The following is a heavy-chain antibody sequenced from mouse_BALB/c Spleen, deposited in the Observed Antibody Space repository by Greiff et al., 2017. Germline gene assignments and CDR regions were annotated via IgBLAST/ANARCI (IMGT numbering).Heavy chain of an antibody. J-gene: IGHJ4*01. CDR1: GYTFTSYW. V-gene: IGHV1S81*02. CDR2: INPSNGRT. Sequence: VQLQQPGAELVKPGASVKLSCKASGYTFTSYWMHWVKQRPGQGLEWIGEINPSNGRTNYNEKFKSKATLTVDKSSSTAYMQLSSLTSEDSAVYYCARSTPDYWGQGTSVTVSS. CDR3: ARSTPDY.